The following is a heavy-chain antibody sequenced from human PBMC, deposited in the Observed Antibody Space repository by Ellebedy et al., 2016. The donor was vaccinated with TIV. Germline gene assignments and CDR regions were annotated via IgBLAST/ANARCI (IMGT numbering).Heavy chain of an antibody. Sequence: SGPTLVXPTQTLTLACSVSGFSLRTAELGVAWIRHPPGKALEWLALVYWDNDKLYSPSRKTRVSIARDTSKNQVFFTMTNMDPVDTATYYCARLRRSSGTSRHYLFDYWGQGTLVSVSS. CDR1: GFSLRTAELG. J-gene: IGHJ4*02. CDR3: ARLRRSSGTSRHYLFDY. CDR2: VYWDNDK. D-gene: IGHD6-25*01. V-gene: IGHV2-5*02.